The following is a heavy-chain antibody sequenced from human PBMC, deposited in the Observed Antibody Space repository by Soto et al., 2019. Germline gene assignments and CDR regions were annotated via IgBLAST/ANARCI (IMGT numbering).Heavy chain of an antibody. Sequence: GESLKISCAASGFTFSSYGMHWVRQAPGKGLEWVAVISYVGSNKYYADSVKGRFTISRDNSKNTLYLQMNSLRDEDTAVYYCAKFYTGGYFDYWGQGTLVTVSS. J-gene: IGHJ4*02. CDR2: ISYVGSNK. CDR3: AKFYTGGYFDY. V-gene: IGHV3-30*18. D-gene: IGHD3-16*01. CDR1: GFTFSSYG.